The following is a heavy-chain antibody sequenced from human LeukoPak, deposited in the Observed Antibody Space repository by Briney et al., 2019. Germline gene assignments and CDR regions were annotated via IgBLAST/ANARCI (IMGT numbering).Heavy chain of an antibody. V-gene: IGHV4-59*01. CDR1: GGSISGYF. Sequence: SETLSLTCTVSGGSISGYFWSWIRQPPGKGLEWIGYIYYSGSTNYNPSLKSRVTISVDTSKNQFSLKLSSVTAADTAVYYCARSITSSWYGDFQHWGQGTLVTVSS. D-gene: IGHD6-13*01. J-gene: IGHJ1*01. CDR3: ARSITSSWYGDFQH. CDR2: IYYSGST.